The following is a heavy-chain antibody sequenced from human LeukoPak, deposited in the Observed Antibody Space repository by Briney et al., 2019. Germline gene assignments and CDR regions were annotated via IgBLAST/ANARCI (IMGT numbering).Heavy chain of an antibody. Sequence: SETLSLTCTVSGGSISSSSYYWGWIRQPPGKGLEWIGSIYYIGSTYYNPSLKSRVTISVDTSKNQFSLKLSSVTAADTAVYYCARRALSSGWYGNWFDPWGQGTLVTVSS. CDR2: IYYIGST. D-gene: IGHD6-19*01. CDR3: ARRALSSGWYGNWFDP. CDR1: GGSISSSSYY. V-gene: IGHV4-39*01. J-gene: IGHJ5*02.